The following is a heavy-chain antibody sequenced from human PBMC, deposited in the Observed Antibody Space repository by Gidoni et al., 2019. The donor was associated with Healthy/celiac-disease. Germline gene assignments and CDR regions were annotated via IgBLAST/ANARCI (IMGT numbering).Heavy chain of an antibody. CDR1: GYNFTGDY. J-gene: IGHJ5*02. D-gene: IGHD2-2*01. CDR2: INPNSGGT. V-gene: IGHV1-2*02. Sequence: QVQLVQSGAEAKKPGASVKVACKGSGYNFTGDYMHWGRPAPGQGLEWMGWINPNSGGTNYAQKFQGRVTMTRDTSISTAYMELSRLRSDDTAVYYCARDLTYHLKPANYDRINWFDPWGQGTLVTVSS. CDR3: ARDLTYHLKPANYDRINWFDP.